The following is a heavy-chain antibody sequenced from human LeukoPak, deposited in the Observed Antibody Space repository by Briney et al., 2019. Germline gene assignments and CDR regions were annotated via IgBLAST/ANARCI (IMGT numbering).Heavy chain of an antibody. V-gene: IGHV3-30*02. J-gene: IGHJ4*02. CDR2: IGYDGSNK. CDR3: AKDLPWFGELLSYYFGY. CDR1: GFTFSSYG. D-gene: IGHD3-10*01. Sequence: GGSLRLSCAASGFTFSSYGMHWVRQAPGKGLEWVAFIGYDGSNKYYADSVKGRFTISRDNSKNTLYLQMNSLRAEDTAVYYCAKDLPWFGELLSYYFGYWGQGTLVTVSS.